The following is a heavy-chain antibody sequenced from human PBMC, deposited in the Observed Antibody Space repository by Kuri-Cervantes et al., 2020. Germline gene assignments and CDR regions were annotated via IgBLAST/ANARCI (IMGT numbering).Heavy chain of an antibody. V-gene: IGHV3-30-3*01. J-gene: IGHJ4*02. CDR1: GFTFSSYA. Sequence: GSLRLSCAASGFTFSSYAMHWVRQAPGKGLEWVAVISYDGSNKYYADSVKGRFTISRDNSKNTLYLQMNSLRAEDTAVYYCARGGYYYGSGSSNDYWGQGTLVTVSS. CDR2: ISYDGSNK. D-gene: IGHD3-10*01. CDR3: ARGGYYYGSGSSNDY.